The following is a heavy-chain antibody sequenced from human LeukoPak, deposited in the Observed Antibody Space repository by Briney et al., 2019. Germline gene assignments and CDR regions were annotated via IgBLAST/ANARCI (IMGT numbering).Heavy chain of an antibody. CDR2: IHSTGRT. V-gene: IGHV4-59*02. CDR3: VRDRGAS. Sequence: SETLSLTCTVSGGSVSDYYWSWIRQPPGKGLEWIGYIHSTGRTNYNPSLKSRVTFSIDTSKNQYSLKLTSVTAADTAVYYCVRDRGASWGQGTLVTVSS. D-gene: IGHD1-26*01. CDR1: GGSVSDYY. J-gene: IGHJ4*02.